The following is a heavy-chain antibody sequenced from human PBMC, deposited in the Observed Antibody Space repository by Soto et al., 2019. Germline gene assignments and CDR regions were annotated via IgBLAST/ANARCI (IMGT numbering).Heavy chain of an antibody. V-gene: IGHV3-21*01. CDR3: AREADCSSTSCYEGWFDL. CDR1: GFTFSSYS. J-gene: IGHJ5*02. D-gene: IGHD2-2*01. Sequence: EVQLVESGGGLVKPGGSLRLSCASSGFTFSSYSMNWVRQAPGKGLEWVSSISSSSSYIYYADSVKGRFTITRDNAKNSLYLQMNSLRAEDTAVYYCAREADCSSTSCYEGWFDLWGKGTLVSVSS. CDR2: ISSSSSYI.